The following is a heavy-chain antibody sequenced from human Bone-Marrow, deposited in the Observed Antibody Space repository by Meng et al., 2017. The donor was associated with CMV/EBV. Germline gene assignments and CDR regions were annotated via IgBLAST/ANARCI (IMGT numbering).Heavy chain of an antibody. V-gene: IGHV3-48*03. D-gene: IGHD1-26*01. CDR3: ARDSPARA. CDR2: ISSSGSTK. J-gene: IGHJ4*02. Sequence: GGSLRLSCAASGFTFSSYELNWVRQAPGKGLEWVSYISSSGSTKHYAASVKGRFTISRDNAKKSLYLQMNSLRAEDTAVYYCARDSPARAWGQGTLVTVSS. CDR1: GFTFSSYE.